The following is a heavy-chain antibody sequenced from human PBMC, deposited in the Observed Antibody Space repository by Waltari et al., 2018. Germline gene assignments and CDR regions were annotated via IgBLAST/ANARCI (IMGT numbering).Heavy chain of an antibody. J-gene: IGHJ4*02. D-gene: IGHD3-10*01. CDR2: INPTSGGT. Sequence: QVQLVQSGAEVKKPGASVKVSCKASGYTFTGSYMHWVQQAPGQGIEWMGWINPTSGGTNDAQKFQGWVTMTRDTSISTAYMELSRLRSDDTAVYYCARATWITMVRGGSLYLDYWGQGIRITVSS. CDR1: GYTFTGSY. V-gene: IGHV1-2*04. CDR3: ARATWITMVRGGSLYLDY.